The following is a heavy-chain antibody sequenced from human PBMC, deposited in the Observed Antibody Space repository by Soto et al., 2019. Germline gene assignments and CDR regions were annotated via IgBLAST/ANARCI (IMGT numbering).Heavy chain of an antibody. Sequence: EVQLLESGGGLVQPGGSLRLSCAASGFTFSSYAMSWVRQAPGKGLEWVSAISGSGGSTYYADSVKGRFTISRDNSKNSLHLQMNILRAEDTAVYYCAKETGYSSSWAYFDYWGQGTLVTVSS. D-gene: IGHD6-13*01. J-gene: IGHJ4*02. V-gene: IGHV3-23*01. CDR3: AKETGYSSSWAYFDY. CDR2: ISGSGGST. CDR1: GFTFSSYA.